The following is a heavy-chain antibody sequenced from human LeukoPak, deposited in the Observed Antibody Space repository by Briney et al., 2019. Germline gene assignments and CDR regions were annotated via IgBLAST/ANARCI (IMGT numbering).Heavy chain of an antibody. Sequence: PGGSLRLSCAASGFTVSSYYMSWVRQAPGKGLEWVSVIYSGGSTYYADSVKSRFTISRDNSKSTLYLQMNSLRAEDTAVYYCARDRGCGDCYPPANDAFDIWGQGTMVTVSS. CDR1: GFTVSSYY. V-gene: IGHV3-66*01. D-gene: IGHD2-21*02. CDR3: ARDRGCGDCYPPANDAFDI. J-gene: IGHJ3*02. CDR2: IYSGGST.